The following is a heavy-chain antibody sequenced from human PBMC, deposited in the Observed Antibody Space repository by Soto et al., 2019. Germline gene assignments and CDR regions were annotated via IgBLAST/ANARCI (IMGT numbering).Heavy chain of an antibody. D-gene: IGHD2-15*01. J-gene: IGHJ4*02. Sequence: QVQLKQWGAGLLKPSETLSLTCGVYGGSFSGYNWSWIRQPPGKGLEWIGAINDSGNTNYNPSLKSGVTLSAHTSKNQFSLTLNSVSAADTAVYYCARERAALVAVWGQGTLVTVSS. CDR3: ARERAALVAV. CDR2: INDSGNT. V-gene: IGHV4-34*01. CDR1: GGSFSGYN.